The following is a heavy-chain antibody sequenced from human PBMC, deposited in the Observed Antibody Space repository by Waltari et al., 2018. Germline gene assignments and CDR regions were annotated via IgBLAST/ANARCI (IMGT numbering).Heavy chain of an antibody. CDR1: GGSISSSSYY. CDR2: IYYSGST. D-gene: IGHD2-8*01. J-gene: IGHJ2*01. V-gene: IGHV4-39*01. CDR3: ARHPAMTIMLWYFDL. Sequence: VKPSETLSLTCTVSGGSISSSSYYWGWIRQPPGKGLEWIGSIYYSGSTYYNPSLKSRVTISVDTSKNQFSLKLSSVTAADTAVYYCARHPAMTIMLWYFDLWGRGTLVTVSS.